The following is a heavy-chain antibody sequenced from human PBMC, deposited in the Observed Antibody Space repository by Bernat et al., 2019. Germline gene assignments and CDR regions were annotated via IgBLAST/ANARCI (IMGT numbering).Heavy chain of an antibody. J-gene: IGHJ6*02. Sequence: QVQLVQSGAEVEKPGASVKVSCKASGYTFTSYYMHWVRQAPGQGLEWMGIINPSGGSTSYAQKFQGRVTMTRDTSTSTVYMELSSLRSEDTAVYYCARSFYDSSGYYYYYYYYGMDVWGQGTTVTVSS. D-gene: IGHD3-22*01. V-gene: IGHV1-46*01. CDR1: GYTFTSYY. CDR3: ARSFYDSSGYYYYYYYYGMDV. CDR2: INPSGGST.